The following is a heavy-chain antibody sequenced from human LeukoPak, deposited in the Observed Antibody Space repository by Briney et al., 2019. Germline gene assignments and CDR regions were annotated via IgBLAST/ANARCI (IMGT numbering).Heavy chain of an antibody. D-gene: IGHD5-24*01. CDR2: ISWNSGSI. J-gene: IGHJ4*01. CDR1: GFTFDDYA. Sequence: GGSLRLSCAASGFTFDDYAMHWVRQAPGKGLEWVSGISWNSGSIGYADSVKGRFTISRDNAKNSLYLQMNSLRAEDTALYYCAKDPRDGYNSGAFDYWGQGTLVTVSS. V-gene: IGHV3-9*01. CDR3: AKDPRDGYNSGAFDY.